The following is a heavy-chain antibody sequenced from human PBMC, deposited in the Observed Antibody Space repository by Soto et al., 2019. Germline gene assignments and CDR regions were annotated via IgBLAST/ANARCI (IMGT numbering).Heavy chain of an antibody. CDR3: ARGLRKWLQRYYDYGIDV. J-gene: IGHJ6*02. CDR2: INHSGSN. D-gene: IGHD5-12*01. V-gene: IGHV4-34*01. CDR1: GGSLSDYY. Sequence: LSLTCAVYGGSLSDYYWSWIRQPPGKGLEGIGEINHSGSNNYNPSLKSRVTISVDTSKNQFSLKLSSVTAADTAAYYCARGLRKWLQRYYDYGIDVWGQGTTVTVSS.